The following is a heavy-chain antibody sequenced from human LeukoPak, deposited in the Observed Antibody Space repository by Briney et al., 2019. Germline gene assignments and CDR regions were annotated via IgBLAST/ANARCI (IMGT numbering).Heavy chain of an antibody. J-gene: IGHJ3*02. Sequence: KPSQTLTLTCTVSGGSISSGDYCWSWIRQPPGKGLDWYGYIYYRGSTYYNPSLKSRVTISVDTSKYQFSLKLSSVTAADTAVYYCARYDFWSGPNDAFDIWGQGTMVTVSS. CDR3: ARYDFWSGPNDAFDI. CDR1: GGSISSGDYC. D-gene: IGHD3-3*01. CDR2: IYYRGST. V-gene: IGHV4-30-4*08.